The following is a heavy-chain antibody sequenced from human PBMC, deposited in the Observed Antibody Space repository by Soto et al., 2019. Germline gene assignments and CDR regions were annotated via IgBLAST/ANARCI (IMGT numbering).Heavy chain of an antibody. D-gene: IGHD2-15*01. CDR3: ARDLLGSFDV. Sequence: QVQLVQSGAEVKKPGASVKVSCKASGYSFTSYGIGWVRQAPGRGLEWMGWINTNNGNTNSAQRLQGRVTMTADTSTRTAYMELRSLRFDDTAVYYCARDLLGSFDVWGQGTMVTISS. CDR2: INTNNGNT. CDR1: GYSFTSYG. V-gene: IGHV1-18*01. J-gene: IGHJ3*01.